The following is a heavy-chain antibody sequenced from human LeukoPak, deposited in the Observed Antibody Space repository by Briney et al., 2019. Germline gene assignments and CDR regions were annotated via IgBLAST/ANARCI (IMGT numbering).Heavy chain of an antibody. CDR2: IKQDGSEK. Sequence: GGSLRLSCAASGFTFSSYWMSWVRQAPGKGLEWVANIKQDGSEKYYVDSVKGRFTISRDNSKNTLYLQMNSLRAEDTAVYYCAKDRTTFFDIWGQGTMVTVSS. CDR1: GFTFSSYW. V-gene: IGHV3-7*03. CDR3: AKDRTTFFDI. D-gene: IGHD2-2*01. J-gene: IGHJ3*02.